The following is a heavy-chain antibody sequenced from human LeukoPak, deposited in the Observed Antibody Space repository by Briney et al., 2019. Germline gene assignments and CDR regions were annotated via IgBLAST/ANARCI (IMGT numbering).Heavy chain of an antibody. CDR1: GGSISSGSYY. D-gene: IGHD3-22*01. J-gene: IGHJ5*02. Sequence: SETLSLTCTVSGGSISSGSYYWSWIRQPAGKGLEWIGRIYTSGSTNYNPSLKSRVTISVDTSKNQFSLKLSSVTAADTAVYYCARLYVSSGYYRWGQGTLVTVSS. V-gene: IGHV4-61*02. CDR2: IYTSGST. CDR3: ARLYVSSGYYR.